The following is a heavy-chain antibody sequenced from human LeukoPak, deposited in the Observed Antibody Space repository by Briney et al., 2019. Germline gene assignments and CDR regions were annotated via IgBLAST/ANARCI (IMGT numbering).Heavy chain of an antibody. CDR3: ARDARDFWSGYYPIYYMDV. CDR2: ISSNGGST. Sequence: GGSLRLSCAASGFTFSSCAMHWVRQAPGKGLEYVSAISSNGGSTYYANSVKGRFTISRDNSKNTLYLQMGSLRAEDMAVYYCARDARDFWSGYYPIYYMDVWGKGTTVTVSS. CDR1: GFTFSSCA. D-gene: IGHD3-3*01. V-gene: IGHV3-64*01. J-gene: IGHJ6*03.